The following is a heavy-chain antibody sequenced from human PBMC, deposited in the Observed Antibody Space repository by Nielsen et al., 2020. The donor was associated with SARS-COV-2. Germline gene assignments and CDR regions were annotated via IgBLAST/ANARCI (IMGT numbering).Heavy chain of an antibody. V-gene: IGHV3-74*01. J-gene: IGHJ6*02. D-gene: IGHD3-3*01. Sequence: GGSLRLSCAASGFTFSSYWMHWVRQAPGKGLVWVSRINSDGSSTSYADSVKGRFTISRDNAKNTLYLQMNSLRAEDTAVYYSARDLPILEWLLLSYGMDVWGQGTTVTVSS. CDR2: INSDGSST. CDR1: GFTFSSYW. CDR3: ARDLPILEWLLLSYGMDV.